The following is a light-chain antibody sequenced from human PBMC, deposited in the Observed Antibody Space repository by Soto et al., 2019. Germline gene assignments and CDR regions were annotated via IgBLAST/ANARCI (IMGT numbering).Light chain of an antibody. V-gene: IGKV1-12*02. CDR2: GAS. CDR1: HDVRSW. Sequence: DIQMTQSPSAVSASVGDRFTISCRASHDVRSWLAWYQQKPGKAPNLLIYGASTLQSGVPSRLSGSGSGTDFTLTISSLHPEDFATYYCQQAIVVPWTFGQGNKVEIK. CDR3: QQAIVVPWT. J-gene: IGKJ1*01.